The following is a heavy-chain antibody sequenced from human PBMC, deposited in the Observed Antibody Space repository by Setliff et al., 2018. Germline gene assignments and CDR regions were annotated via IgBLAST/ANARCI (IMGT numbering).Heavy chain of an antibody. Sequence: ASVKVSCKASGYTFTSYAMHWVRQAPGQRLEWMGWINAGNGNTKYSQKFQGRVTITRDTSASTAYMELSSLRSEDTAVYYCARKRLGWEQPYAFDIWGRGTMVTVSS. V-gene: IGHV1-3*01. CDR1: GYTFTSYA. CDR2: INAGNGNT. CDR3: ARKRLGWEQPYAFDI. J-gene: IGHJ3*02. D-gene: IGHD1-26*01.